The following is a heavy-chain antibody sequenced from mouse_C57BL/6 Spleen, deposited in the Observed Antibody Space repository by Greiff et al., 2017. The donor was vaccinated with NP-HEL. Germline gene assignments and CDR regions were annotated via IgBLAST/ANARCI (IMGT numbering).Heavy chain of an antibody. CDR3: ARRWYYGSSSHFDY. CDR1: GYTFTSYW. CDR2: LEPSDSYT. V-gene: IGHV1-69*01. Sequence: QVQLQQPGAELVMPGASVKLSCKASGYTFTSYWMHWVKQRPGQGLEWIGELEPSDSYTNYNQKFKGKSTLTVDKSSSTAYMQLSSLTSEDSAVYYCARRWYYGSSSHFDYWGQGTTLTVSS. J-gene: IGHJ2*01. D-gene: IGHD1-1*01.